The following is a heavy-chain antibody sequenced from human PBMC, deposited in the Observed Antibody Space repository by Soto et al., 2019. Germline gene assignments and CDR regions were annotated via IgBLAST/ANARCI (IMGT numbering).Heavy chain of an antibody. CDR3: ATTSDCSPFPDY. Sequence: SSVKVSCKASQYTFTNFYLHWVRQAPGQRPEGMGWINNGGGTIYSQKFQGRLTMTRDTSMTTAYMELSKQGSYDTAFYFCATTSDCSPFPDYSGQGDRVTAS. CDR1: QYTFTNFY. CDR2: INNGGGT. D-gene: IGHD2-21*02. J-gene: IGHJ4*02. V-gene: IGHV1-2*02.